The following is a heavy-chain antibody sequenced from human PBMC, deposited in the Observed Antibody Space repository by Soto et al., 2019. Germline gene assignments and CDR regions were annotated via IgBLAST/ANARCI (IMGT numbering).Heavy chain of an antibody. CDR2: IYSTGST. D-gene: IGHD6-13*01. CDR1: SGSFSTYY. V-gene: IGHV4-4*07. J-gene: IGHJ4*02. Sequence: SEPMSLTCTVSSGSFSTYYWSWIRQPAGKGLEWIGRIYSTGSTLYNPSLKSRITMSVDTSKNQFSLKLSSVTAADTAVYYCAGGAAADDFDYWGQGTLVTVSS. CDR3: AGGAAADDFDY.